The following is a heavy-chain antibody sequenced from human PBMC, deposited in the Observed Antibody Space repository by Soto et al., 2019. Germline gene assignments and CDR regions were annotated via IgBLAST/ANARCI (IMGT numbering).Heavy chain of an antibody. Sequence: GGSLRLSCAASGFTFSSYAMSWVRQAPGKGLEWVSAISGSGGSTYYADSVKGRFTISRDNSKNTLYLQMNSLRAEDTAVYYCAKDGPGYGYDYYYGMDVWGQGTTGTVSS. V-gene: IGHV3-23*01. CDR1: GFTFSSYA. D-gene: IGHD6-13*01. J-gene: IGHJ6*02. CDR2: ISGSGGST. CDR3: AKDGPGYGYDYYYGMDV.